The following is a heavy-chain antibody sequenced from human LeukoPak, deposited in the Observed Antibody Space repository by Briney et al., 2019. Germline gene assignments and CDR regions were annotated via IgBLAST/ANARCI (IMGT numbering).Heavy chain of an antibody. CDR1: GGSFSIYY. D-gene: IGHD1-26*01. V-gene: IGHV4-4*07. CDR3: ARDKGGSRPGFDY. Sequence: PSETLSLTCTVSGGSFSIYYWSWIRQPAGKGLEYIGRIYTSGSTNYNPSLKSRVTMSVDKSKNQFSLKLSSVTAADTAVYYCARDKGGSRPGFDYWGQGTLVTVSS. J-gene: IGHJ4*02. CDR2: IYTSGST.